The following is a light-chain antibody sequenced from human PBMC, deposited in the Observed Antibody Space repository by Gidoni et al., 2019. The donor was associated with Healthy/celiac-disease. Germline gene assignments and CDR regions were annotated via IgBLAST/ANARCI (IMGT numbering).Light chain of an antibody. CDR2: GNS. CDR3: QSYDSSLSGSVV. J-gene: IGLJ2*01. CDR1: SSNIGAGYD. V-gene: IGLV1-40*01. Sequence: QSVLTQPPSVSGAPGQRATISCTGSSSNIGAGYDVHWYQQLPGTAPKLLSYGNSNRPSGVPDRFSGSKSGTSASLAITGLQAEDEADYYCQSYDSSLSGSVVFGGGTKLTVL.